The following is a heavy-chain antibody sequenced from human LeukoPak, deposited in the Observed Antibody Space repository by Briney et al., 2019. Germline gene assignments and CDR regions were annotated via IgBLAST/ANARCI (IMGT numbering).Heavy chain of an antibody. CDR2: VSFDGNRK. J-gene: IGHJ6*03. Sequence: PGKSLRLSCEASGFIFSTYAMHWVRQCPGKGLEWVALVSFDGNRKYYADSAKGRFTISRDNSKNTLYLQLNSLRVEDTAMYYCAKGQMVRGVTTSYYMDAWGKGTRVTVSS. V-gene: IGHV3-30*04. CDR3: AKGQMVRGVTTSYYMDA. D-gene: IGHD3-10*01. CDR1: GFIFSTYA.